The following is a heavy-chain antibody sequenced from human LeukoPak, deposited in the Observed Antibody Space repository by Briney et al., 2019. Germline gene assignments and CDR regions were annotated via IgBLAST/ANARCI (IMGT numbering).Heavy chain of an antibody. CDR3: ARTRGRGPGNH. Sequence: PSETLSLTCAVYGGSFSGYYWSWIRQPPGKGLEWIGEINRSGSTNYNPSLKSRVTISVDTSKNQFSLKLSSVTAADTAVYYCARTRGRGPGNHWGQGTLVTVSS. CDR1: GGSFSGYY. V-gene: IGHV4-34*01. D-gene: IGHD3-10*01. CDR2: INRSGST. J-gene: IGHJ5*02.